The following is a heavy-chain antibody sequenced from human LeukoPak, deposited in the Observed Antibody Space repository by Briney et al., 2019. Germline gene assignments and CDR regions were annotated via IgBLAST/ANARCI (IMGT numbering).Heavy chain of an antibody. Sequence: GESLQISCKGSGYSFTSYWIGWVRQLPGKGLEWMGIIYPGDSDTRYSPSFQGQVTISADKSISTAYLQWSSLKASDTAMYYCASVGNGTDDAFDVWGQGTMVTVSS. CDR1: GYSFTSYW. V-gene: IGHV5-51*01. CDR2: IYPGDSDT. CDR3: ASVGNGTDDAFDV. D-gene: IGHD1-1*01. J-gene: IGHJ3*01.